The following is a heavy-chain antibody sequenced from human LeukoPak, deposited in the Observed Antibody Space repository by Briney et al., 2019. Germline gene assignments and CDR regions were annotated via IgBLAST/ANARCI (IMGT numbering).Heavy chain of an antibody. V-gene: IGHV1-18*01. D-gene: IGHD6-19*01. CDR2: ISAYNGNT. J-gene: IGHJ4*02. CDR1: GYTFTSYG. Sequence: ASVKVSCKASGYTFTSYGISWVRQAPGQGLEWMGWISAYNGNTNYAQKLQGRVTMTTDTSTSTAYMELRSLRSDDTAVYYCARVPGIAVAGTIDYWGQGTLATVSS. CDR3: ARVPGIAVAGTIDY.